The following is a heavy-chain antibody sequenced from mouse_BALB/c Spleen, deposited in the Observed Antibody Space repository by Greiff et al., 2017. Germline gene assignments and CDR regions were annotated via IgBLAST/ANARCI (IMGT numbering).Heavy chain of an antibody. CDR2: ISSGGGNT. CDR3: ARNYDYGAMDY. D-gene: IGHD2-4*01. V-gene: IGHV5-9*03. Sequence: DVMLVESGGGLVKPGGSLKLSCAASGFTFSSYTMSWVRQTPEKRLEWVATISSGGGNTYYPDSVKGRFTISRDNAKNNLYLQMSSLRSEDTALYYCARNYDYGAMDYWGQGTSVTVSS. CDR1: GFTFSSYT. J-gene: IGHJ4*01.